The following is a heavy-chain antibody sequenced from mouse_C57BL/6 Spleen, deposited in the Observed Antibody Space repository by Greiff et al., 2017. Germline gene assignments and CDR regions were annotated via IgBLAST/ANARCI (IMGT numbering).Heavy chain of an antibody. CDR2: IDPETGGT. CDR1: GYTFTDYE. V-gene: IGHV1-15*01. CDR3: TGAAAHGVDDFDY. J-gene: IGHJ2*01. D-gene: IGHD1-1*02. Sequence: VKLQESGAELVRPGASVTLSCKASGYTFTDYELHWVKQTPVHGLEWIGAIDPETGGTAYNQKFKGKAILTADKSSTTAYMELRSLTSEDSAVYYWTGAAAHGVDDFDYWGQGTTLTVSA.